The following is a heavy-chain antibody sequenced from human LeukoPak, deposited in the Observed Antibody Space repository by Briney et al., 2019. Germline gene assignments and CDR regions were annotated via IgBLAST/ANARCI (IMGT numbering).Heavy chain of an antibody. D-gene: IGHD6-13*01. CDR3: ARGWARDGFNI. CDR2: TYYDSKWYN. J-gene: IGHJ3*02. V-gene: IGHV6-1*01. CDR1: GDSVSNNA. Sequence: TSQTLSLTCVISGDSVSNNAWNWVRQTPSGGLECLGRTYYDSKWYNQYAESVKSRISINPDTSKNQFSLQLHSVTPEDTAVYYCARGWARDGFNIWSQGTMVTVS.